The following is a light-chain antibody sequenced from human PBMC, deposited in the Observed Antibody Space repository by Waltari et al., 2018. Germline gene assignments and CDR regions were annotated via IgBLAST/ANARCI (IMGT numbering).Light chain of an antibody. Sequence: EIVLTQSPGTLSLSPGERAPLPCRASQSVSSSYLAWYQQKPGQAPRLLIYGASSRATGIPDRFSGSGSGTDFTLTISRLEPEDFAVYYCQQYGSSPSITFGQGTRLEIK. J-gene: IGKJ5*01. CDR1: QSVSSSY. CDR2: GAS. CDR3: QQYGSSPSIT. V-gene: IGKV3-20*01.